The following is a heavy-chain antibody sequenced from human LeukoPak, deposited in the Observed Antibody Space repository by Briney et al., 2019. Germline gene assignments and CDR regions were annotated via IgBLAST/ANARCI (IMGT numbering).Heavy chain of an antibody. D-gene: IGHD6-13*01. CDR2: ISGNGGTT. CDR3: AKATTISAAGSHFVY. V-gene: IGHV3-23*01. Sequence: PGGSLRPSCVDSGFTSSNYAMSWVRQAPGGGLEWVSTISGNGGTTYYADSVKGRFTISRDNSKNTLYLRMNSLRAEDTAVFYCAKATTISAAGSHFVYWGQGTLVTVSS. CDR1: GFTSSNYA. J-gene: IGHJ4*02.